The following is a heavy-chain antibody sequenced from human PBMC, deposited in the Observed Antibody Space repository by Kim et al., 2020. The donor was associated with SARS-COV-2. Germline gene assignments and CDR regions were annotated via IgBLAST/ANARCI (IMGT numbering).Heavy chain of an antibody. CDR2: ISYDGSNK. Sequence: GGSLRLSCAASGFTFSSYGMHWVRQAPGKGLEWVAVISYDGSNKYYADSVKGRFTISRDNSKNTLYLQMNSLRAEDTAVYYCAKDRRPWCSGGSCYSGVDYWGQGTLVTVSS. CDR1: GFTFSSYG. D-gene: IGHD2-15*01. V-gene: IGHV3-30*18. J-gene: IGHJ4*02. CDR3: AKDRRPWCSGGSCYSGVDY.